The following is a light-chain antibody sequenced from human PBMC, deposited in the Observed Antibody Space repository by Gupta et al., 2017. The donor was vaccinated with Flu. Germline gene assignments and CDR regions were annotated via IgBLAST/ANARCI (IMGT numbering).Light chain of an antibody. V-gene: IGKV1-9*01. CDR3: QQLDRYPHT. CDR2: VAS. CDR1: QGISNY. J-gene: IGKJ2*01. Sequence: PSFLSASVGDEVSITCRASQGISNYTAWYQQKPGKAPKLLIYVASILQSGVPSRFSGTASGTEFTLTISTLQPEDFATYYRQQLDRYPHTFGPGTKLEI.